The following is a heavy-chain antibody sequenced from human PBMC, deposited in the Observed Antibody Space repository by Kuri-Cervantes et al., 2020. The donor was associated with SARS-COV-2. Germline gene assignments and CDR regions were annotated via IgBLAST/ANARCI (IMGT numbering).Heavy chain of an antibody. D-gene: IGHD4-23*01. CDR3: AKDWSLGGNFRYYFDY. V-gene: IGHV3-73*01. CDR2: IRSKANSYAT. Sequence: GESLKISCAASGFTFSGSAMHWVRQASGKGLEWVGRIRSKANSYATAYAASVKGRFTISRDDSKNTAYLQMNSLRAEDTAVYYCAKDWSLGGNFRYYFDYWGQGTLVTVSS. J-gene: IGHJ4*02. CDR1: GFTFSGSA.